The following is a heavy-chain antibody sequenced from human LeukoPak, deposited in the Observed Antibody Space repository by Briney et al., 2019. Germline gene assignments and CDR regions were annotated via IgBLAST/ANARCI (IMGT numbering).Heavy chain of an antibody. V-gene: IGHV3-30*04. CDR3: ARPRSGSYYDYFDS. CDR2: ISYDGSDK. Sequence: GGSLRLSCAASGFTLNNYAMHWVRQAPGKGLEWVAVISYDGSDKHFADSVKGRFTISRDNSKNTLYLQMNSLRDEDTAVYYCARPRSGSYYDYFDSWGQGTLVIVSS. CDR1: GFTLNNYA. D-gene: IGHD3-10*01. J-gene: IGHJ4*02.